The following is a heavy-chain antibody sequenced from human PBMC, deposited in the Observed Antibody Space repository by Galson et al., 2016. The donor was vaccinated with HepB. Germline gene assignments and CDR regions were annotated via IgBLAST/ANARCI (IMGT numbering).Heavy chain of an antibody. J-gene: IGHJ5*02. CDR3: ATVWSGTWFDP. V-gene: IGHV3-15*01. D-gene: IGHD1-7*01. Sequence: SLRLSCAASGFTFSVAWMSWVRQAPGKGLEWVGQIKTKTDRYKTDYAAPVKGRFTISRDDSKSTLFLQMNSLKTEDTAMYYCATVWSGTWFDPWGQGTLVTVSS. CDR1: GFTFSVAW. CDR2: IKTKTDRYKT.